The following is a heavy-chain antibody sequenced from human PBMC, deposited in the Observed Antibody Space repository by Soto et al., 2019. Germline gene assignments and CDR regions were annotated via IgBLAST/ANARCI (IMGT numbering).Heavy chain of an antibody. Sequence: ASVKVSCKASGYTFTSYGISWVRQAPGQGLEWMGWISAYNGNTNYAQKLQGRVTITTDTSTSTAYMELRSLRSDDTAVYYCARDHATEGYYDFWSGYPYLDYWGQGTLVTVSS. J-gene: IGHJ4*02. CDR1: GYTFTSYG. CDR3: ARDHATEGYYDFWSGYPYLDY. CDR2: ISAYNGNT. V-gene: IGHV1-18*01. D-gene: IGHD3-3*01.